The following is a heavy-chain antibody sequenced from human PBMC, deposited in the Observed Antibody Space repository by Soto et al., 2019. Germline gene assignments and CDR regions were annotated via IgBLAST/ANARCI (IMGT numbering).Heavy chain of an antibody. V-gene: IGHV1-69*02. J-gene: IGHJ2*01. D-gene: IGHD5-12*01. CDR3: ATKLGDGYNRYWYFDL. CDR1: GGTFSSYT. Sequence: QVQLVQSGAEVKKPGSSVKVSCKASGGTFSSYTISWVRQAPGQGLEWMGRIIPILGIANYPQKFQGRVTITADKSTSTAYMELSSLRSEDTAVSYCATKLGDGYNRYWYFDLWGRGTLVTVSS. CDR2: IIPILGIA.